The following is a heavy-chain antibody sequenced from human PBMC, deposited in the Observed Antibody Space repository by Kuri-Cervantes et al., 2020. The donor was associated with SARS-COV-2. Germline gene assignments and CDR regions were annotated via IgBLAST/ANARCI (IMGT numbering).Heavy chain of an antibody. Sequence: GSLRLSCAASGFTFSSYSMNWVRQAPGKGLEWVSSISSSSSYIYYADSVRGRFTISRHNSRNTLYLQLTSLTNEDTAVYYCARGLIPAGPFDYWGQGSLVTVSS. CDR3: ARGLIPAGPFDY. CDR2: ISSSSSYI. V-gene: IGHV3-21*04. D-gene: IGHD2-2*01. CDR1: GFTFSSYS. J-gene: IGHJ4*02.